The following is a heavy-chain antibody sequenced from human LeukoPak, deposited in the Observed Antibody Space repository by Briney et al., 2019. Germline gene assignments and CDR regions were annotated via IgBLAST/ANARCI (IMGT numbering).Heavy chain of an antibody. CDR1: GYTFTSYG. V-gene: IGHV1-18*01. J-gene: IGHJ4*02. CDR3: ARAFYDYGDYELDY. CDR2: ISAYNGNT. Sequence: GASVKVSCKASGYTFTSYGIGWVRQAPGQGLEWMGWISAYNGNTNYAQKLQGRVTMTTDTSTSTAYMELRSLRSDDTAVYYCARAFYDYGDYELDYWGQGTLVTVSS. D-gene: IGHD4-17*01.